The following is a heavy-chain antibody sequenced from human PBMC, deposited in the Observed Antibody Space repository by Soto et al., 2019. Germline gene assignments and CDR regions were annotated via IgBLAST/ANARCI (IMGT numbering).Heavy chain of an antibody. J-gene: IGHJ6*02. CDR1: GFTFSSYG. CDR2: ISYDGSNK. CDR3: AKEGPFHGMDV. V-gene: IGHV3-30*18. Sequence: GGSLRLSCAASGFTFSSYGMHWVRQAPGKGLEWVAVISYDGSNKYYADSVKGRFTISRDNSKNTLYLQMNSLRAEDTAVYYCAKEGPFHGMDVWGQGTTVTVSS.